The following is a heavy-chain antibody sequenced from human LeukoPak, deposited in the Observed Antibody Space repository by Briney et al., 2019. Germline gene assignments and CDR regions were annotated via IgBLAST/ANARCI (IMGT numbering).Heavy chain of an antibody. J-gene: IGHJ4*02. CDR2: ISYDGSNK. CDR3: AKDAGSYLAYFDY. V-gene: IGHV3-30*18. Sequence: GRSLGLSCAASGFTFSSYGMHWVRQAPGKGLEWVAVISYDGSNKYYADSVKGRFTISRDNSKNTLSLQMNSLRPEDTAVYYCAKDAGSYLAYFDYWGQGTLVTVSS. D-gene: IGHD1-26*01. CDR1: GFTFSSYG.